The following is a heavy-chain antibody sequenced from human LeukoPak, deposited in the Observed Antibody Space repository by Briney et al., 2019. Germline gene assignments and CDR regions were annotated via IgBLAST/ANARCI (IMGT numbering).Heavy chain of an antibody. CDR3: ARAPRNSSTMLDY. CDR1: GYTFTSYW. D-gene: IGHD1-14*01. J-gene: IGHJ4*02. CDR2: INPDGGST. Sequence: ASVKVSCKASGYTFTSYWIQWVRQAPGQGLEWMGLINPDGGSTAYAHRFQGRVIMTRDTSTSTAYMDLSSLRSEDTAVYHCARAPRNSSTMLDYWGQGTLVTVSS. V-gene: IGHV1-46*01.